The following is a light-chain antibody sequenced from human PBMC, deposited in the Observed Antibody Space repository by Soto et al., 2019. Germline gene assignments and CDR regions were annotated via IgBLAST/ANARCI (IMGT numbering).Light chain of an antibody. V-gene: IGKV3-20*01. CDR3: QQYGSSRWT. CDR1: QSVSSSY. Sequence: EIVLTQSPGTLSLSPGERVTLSCRASQSVSSSYLAWYQQKLGQAPRLLIYGASSRATGIPDRFSGSGSGTDFTLTISRLEPEDFAVYDCQQYGSSRWTFGQGTKVEIK. CDR2: GAS. J-gene: IGKJ1*01.